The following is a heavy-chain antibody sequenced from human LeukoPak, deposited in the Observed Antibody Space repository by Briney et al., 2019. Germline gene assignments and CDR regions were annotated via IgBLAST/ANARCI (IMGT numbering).Heavy chain of an antibody. CDR2: VSSDGSIK. V-gene: IGHV3-30*03. CDR1: GFTFSSYG. CDR3: ARGYSSSWLGYFDY. Sequence: GGSLRLSCAASGFTFSSYGIHWVRQAPGKGLEWVAVVSSDGSIKYHADSGKGRFTISRDTSKNTVYLQMNSLGTEDTAFYYCARGYSSSWLGYFDYWGQGTLVTVSS. J-gene: IGHJ4*02. D-gene: IGHD6-13*01.